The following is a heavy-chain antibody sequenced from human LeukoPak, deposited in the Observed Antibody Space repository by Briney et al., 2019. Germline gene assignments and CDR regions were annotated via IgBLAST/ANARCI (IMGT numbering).Heavy chain of an antibody. V-gene: IGHV4-31*03. J-gene: IGHJ6*02. D-gene: IGHD3-3*01. CDR1: GGSISSGGYY. CDR2: IYYSGST. Sequence: SETLSLTCTVSGGSISSGGYYWSWIRQHPGKGLEWIGYIYYSGSTYYNPSLKGRVTISVDTSKNQFSLKLSSVTAADTAVYYCARDQRFSWSPNYYYYGMDVWGQGTTVTVSS. CDR3: ARDQRFSWSPNYYYYGMDV.